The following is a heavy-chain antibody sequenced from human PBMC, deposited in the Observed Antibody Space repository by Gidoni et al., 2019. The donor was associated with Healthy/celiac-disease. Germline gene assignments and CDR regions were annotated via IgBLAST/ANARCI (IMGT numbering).Heavy chain of an antibody. V-gene: IGHV4-34*01. Sequence: QVQLQQWGAGLLKPSETLSLTCAVYGGSFSGYYWSWIRQPPGKGLEWIGEINHSGSTNYNPSLKSRVTISVDTSKNQFSLKLSSVTAADTAVYYCACHSSGYYFSDYWGQGTLVTVSS. CDR3: ACHSSGYYFSDY. J-gene: IGHJ4*02. CDR2: INHSGST. CDR1: GGSFSGYY. D-gene: IGHD3-22*01.